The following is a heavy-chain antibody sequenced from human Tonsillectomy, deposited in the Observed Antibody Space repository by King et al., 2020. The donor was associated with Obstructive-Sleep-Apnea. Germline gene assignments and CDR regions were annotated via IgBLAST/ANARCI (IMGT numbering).Heavy chain of an antibody. J-gene: IGHJ4*02. D-gene: IGHD2/OR15-2a*01. V-gene: IGHV4-34*01. CDR2: INHSGST. CDR1: GGSFSGYY. Sequence: VQLQQWGAGLLKPSETLSLTCAVYGGSFSGYYWSWIRQPPGKGLEWIGEINHSGSTNYNPSLKSRVTISVDTSKNQFSLKLSSVTAADTAVYYCARVDQFYTYYWGQGALVTVSS. CDR3: ARVDQFYTYY.